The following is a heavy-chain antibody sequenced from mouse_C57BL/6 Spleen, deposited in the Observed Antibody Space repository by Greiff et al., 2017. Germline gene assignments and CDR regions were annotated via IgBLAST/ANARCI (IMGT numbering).Heavy chain of an antibody. V-gene: IGHV1-81*01. J-gene: IGHJ4*01. CDR3: ARPPTGTEGVYALDY. Sequence: QVQLQQSGAELARPGASVKLSCKASGYTFTSYGISWVKQRTGPGLEWIGEIYPRSGNTYYNEKFKGKATLTADKSSSTAYMELRSLTSADSAVYVWARPPTGTEGVYALDYWGQGTLGTVSS. D-gene: IGHD4-1*02. CDR2: IYPRSGNT. CDR1: GYTFTSYG.